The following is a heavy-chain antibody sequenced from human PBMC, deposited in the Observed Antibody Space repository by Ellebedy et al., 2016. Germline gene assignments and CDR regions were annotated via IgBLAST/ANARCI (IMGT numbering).Heavy chain of an antibody. D-gene: IGHD4-23*01. CDR3: ARDRSVVMTSDAFDI. Sequence: GGSLRLSCAASGFTFSSYALSWVRQAPGRGLEWVSVIGGSGESTFYADSVKGRFTISRDNSKHTLFLQMNSLRAEDTSLYYCARDRSVVMTSDAFDIWGQGTTVTVSS. CDR1: GFTFSSYA. CDR2: IGGSGEST. V-gene: IGHV3-23*01. J-gene: IGHJ3*02.